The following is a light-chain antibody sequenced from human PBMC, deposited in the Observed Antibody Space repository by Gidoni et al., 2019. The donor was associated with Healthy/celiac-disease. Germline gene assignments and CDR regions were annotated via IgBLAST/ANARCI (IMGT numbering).Light chain of an antibody. CDR1: QSVSSS. CDR2: DAS. Sequence: EIVLTQSPATLSLSPGERATLSCRASQSVSSSLAWYQQKPGQAPRLLIYDASNRATGIPARFSGSGSGTDFTLTISSLEPEDFAVYYCQQRSNWLPFTFGPGTKVDIK. CDR3: QQRSNWLPFT. J-gene: IGKJ3*01. V-gene: IGKV3-11*01.